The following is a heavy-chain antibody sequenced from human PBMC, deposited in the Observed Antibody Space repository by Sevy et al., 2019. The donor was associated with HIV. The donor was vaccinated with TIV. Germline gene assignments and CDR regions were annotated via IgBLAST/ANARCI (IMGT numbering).Heavy chain of an antibody. V-gene: IGHV3-21*01. Sequence: GESLKISCAASGPSFSTYSMNWVRQAPGKGLEWVSSISSRSSYIYYADSVKGRFTISRDNAKNSLFLQMNSLRAEDTAVYYCARHIDDSSGYLYFFDYWGQGSLVTVSS. J-gene: IGHJ4*02. CDR2: ISSRSSYI. CDR1: GPSFSTYS. CDR3: ARHIDDSSGYLYFFDY. D-gene: IGHD3-22*01.